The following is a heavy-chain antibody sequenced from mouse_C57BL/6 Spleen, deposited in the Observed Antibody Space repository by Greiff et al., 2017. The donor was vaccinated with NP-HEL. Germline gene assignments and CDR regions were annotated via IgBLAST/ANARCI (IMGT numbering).Heavy chain of an antibody. CDR1: GFTFSSYA. Sequence: EVQRVESGGGLVKPGGSLKLSCAASGFTFSSYAMSWVRQTPEKRLEWVATISDGGSYTYYPDNVKGRFTISRDNAKNNLYLQMSHLKSEDTAMYYCARERGLGRGSLLFDYWGQGTTLTVSS. CDR3: ARERGLGRGSLLFDY. J-gene: IGHJ2*01. CDR2: ISDGGSYT. V-gene: IGHV5-4*01. D-gene: IGHD3-3*01.